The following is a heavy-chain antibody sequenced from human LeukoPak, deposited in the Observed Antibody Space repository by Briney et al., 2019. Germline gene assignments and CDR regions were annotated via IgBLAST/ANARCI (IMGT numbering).Heavy chain of an antibody. V-gene: IGHV3-23*01. CDR1: GFTFSSYA. D-gene: IGHD3-3*01. CDR2: ISGSGGST. J-gene: IGHJ4*02. Sequence: GGSLRLSCAASGFTFSSYAMSWVRQAPGKGLEWVSAISGSGGSTYYADSVKGRFTISRDNSKNTLYLQMNSLRAEDTAVYYCAKLIAPLRFLECPNFDYWGQGTLVTVSP. CDR3: AKLIAPLRFLECPNFDY.